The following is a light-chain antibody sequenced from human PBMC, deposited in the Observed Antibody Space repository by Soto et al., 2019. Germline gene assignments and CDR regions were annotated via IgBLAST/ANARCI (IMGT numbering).Light chain of an antibody. CDR2: DTS. V-gene: IGKV3-15*01. CDR1: LSVYSN. Sequence: EVVMTQSPATLSVSPGERATLSCRASLSVYSNLAWYQQKPGQAPRLLIYDTSARATGIPARFSGSGSGTEFTLTISSLQSEDSAVYYCQQRSNWPPLTFGGGTKVEIK. CDR3: QQRSNWPPLT. J-gene: IGKJ4*01.